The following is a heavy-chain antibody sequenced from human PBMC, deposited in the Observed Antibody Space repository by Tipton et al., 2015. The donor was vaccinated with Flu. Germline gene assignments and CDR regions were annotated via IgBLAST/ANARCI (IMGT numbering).Heavy chain of an antibody. CDR2: VYPSGTT. Sequence: TLSLTCTVSGGSISSYYWTWIRQPPGKGLELIGSVYPSGTTYYNPSLKSRVTISVDTSKSQSSLKLRSVTAADTAVYYCARLSYYDVDLKNFYFDYWGQGALVTVSS. V-gene: IGHV4-59*05. CDR3: ARLSYYDVDLKNFYFDY. CDR1: GGSISSYY. J-gene: IGHJ4*02. D-gene: IGHD3-10*02.